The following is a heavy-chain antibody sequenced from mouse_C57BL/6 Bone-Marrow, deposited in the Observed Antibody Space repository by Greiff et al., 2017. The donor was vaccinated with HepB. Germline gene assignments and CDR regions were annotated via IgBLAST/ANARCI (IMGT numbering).Heavy chain of an antibody. CDR1: GFNIKDDY. D-gene: IGHD1-1*01. Sequence: EVQRVESGAELVRPGASVKLSCTASGFNIKDDYMHWVKQRPEQGLEWIGWIDPENGDTEYASKFQGKATRTAETSSNHTYLQLSSLTSEDTACYYCTPLLYDYGSGWYFDVWGTGTTVTVAS. V-gene: IGHV14-4*01. CDR2: IDPENGDT. CDR3: TPLLYDYGSGWYFDV. J-gene: IGHJ1*03.